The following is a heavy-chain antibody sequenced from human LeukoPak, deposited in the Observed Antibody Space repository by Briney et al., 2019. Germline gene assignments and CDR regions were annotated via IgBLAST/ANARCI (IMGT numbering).Heavy chain of an antibody. CDR2: IKSDGSST. J-gene: IGHJ6*03. CDR3: ARVLRYCSGGNCYSGGLGYMDV. D-gene: IGHD2-15*01. Sequence: GGSLRLSCAASGFTFSSYWMHWVRQAPGKGLVWVSRIKSDGSSTSYAEFVKGRFTISRDNAKNTLYLQMNSLRAEDTAVYYCARVLRYCSGGNCYSGGLGYMDVWGKGTTVTISS. V-gene: IGHV3-74*01. CDR1: GFTFSSYW.